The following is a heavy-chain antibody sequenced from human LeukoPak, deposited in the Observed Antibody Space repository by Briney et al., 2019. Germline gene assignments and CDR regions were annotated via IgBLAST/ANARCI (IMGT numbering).Heavy chain of an antibody. J-gene: IGHJ4*02. CDR2: INHSGST. V-gene: IGHV4-34*01. CDR3: ARVPGGWSLDY. Sequence: SETLSLTCAVYGGSSSGYYWSWIRQPPGKGLEWIGEINHSGSTNYNPSLKSRVTISVDTSKNQFSLKLSSVTAADTAVYYCARVPGGWSLDYWGQGTLVTVSS. D-gene: IGHD6-19*01. CDR1: GGSSSGYY.